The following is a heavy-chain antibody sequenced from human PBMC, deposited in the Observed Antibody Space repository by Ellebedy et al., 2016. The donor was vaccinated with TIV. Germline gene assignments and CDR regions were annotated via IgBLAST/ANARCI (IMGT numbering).Heavy chain of an antibody. V-gene: IGHV3-23*01. D-gene: IGHD3-10*01. CDR3: AKRRMGRGAFDI. Sequence: GESLKISCAASGFTFSNYAMSWVRQAPGKGLEWVSAISRSGGSTYYAGSVKGRFIISRDNSKNTLYLQMNSLRGEDTAVYYCAKRRMGRGAFDIWGQGKMVTVSS. CDR1: GFTFSNYA. CDR2: ISRSGGST. J-gene: IGHJ3*02.